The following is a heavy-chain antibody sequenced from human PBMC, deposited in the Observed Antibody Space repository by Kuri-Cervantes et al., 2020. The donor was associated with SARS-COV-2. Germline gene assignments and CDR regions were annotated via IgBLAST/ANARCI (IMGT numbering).Heavy chain of an antibody. D-gene: IGHD5-18*01. CDR1: GYTFTSYG. Sequence: SVKVSCKASGYTFTSYGISWVRQAPGQGLEWMGFVVPIYGNPTYAQKFQGRVTMTTDESTSTAYLDLANLTSDAAAVYFCARGGQLWTFAFDNWGQGALVTVSS. J-gene: IGHJ4*02. CDR3: ARGGQLWTFAFDN. V-gene: IGHV1-18*01. CDR2: VVPIYGNP.